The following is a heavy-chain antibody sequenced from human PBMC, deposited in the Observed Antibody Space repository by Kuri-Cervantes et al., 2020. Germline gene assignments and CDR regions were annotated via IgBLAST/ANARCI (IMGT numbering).Heavy chain of an antibody. D-gene: IGHD2-2*01. CDR3: ARGVVPAAISTYYYYYGMDV. CDR1: GGSISSSSYY. V-gene: IGHV4-39*07. CDR2: IYYSGST. J-gene: IGHJ6*02. Sequence: ESLKISCTVSGGSISSSSYYWGWIRQPPGKGLEWIGSIYYSGSTYYNPSLKSRVTMSVDTSKKQFSLKLSSVTAADTAVYYCARGVVPAAISTYYYYYGMDVWGQGTTVTVSS.